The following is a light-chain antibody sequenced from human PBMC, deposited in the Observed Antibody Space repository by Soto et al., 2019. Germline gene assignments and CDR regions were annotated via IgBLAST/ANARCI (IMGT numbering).Light chain of an antibody. V-gene: IGKV1-17*01. J-gene: IGKJ5*01. Sequence: IQMTHSPASLSASVGDRATITFRASQSIRNYLNWYQQKPGKGPKLLIFAASSLQSGVPSRFSGSGSGTEFTLTISSLQPEDFATYYCLHFKSFPITFGQGTRLEIK. CDR2: AAS. CDR3: LHFKSFPIT. CDR1: QSIRNY.